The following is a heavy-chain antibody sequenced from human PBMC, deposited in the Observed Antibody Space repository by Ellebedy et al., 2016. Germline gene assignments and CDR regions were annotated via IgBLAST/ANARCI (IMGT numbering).Heavy chain of an antibody. Sequence: GESLKISXAASGFSFSSYSMYWVRQAPGKGLEWVSCISSSSSSIYYADSVKGRFTISRDNAKNSLYLQMNSLRVEDTAVYYCASSSSTSGIWGQGTVVTVSS. D-gene: IGHD2-2*01. CDR1: GFSFSSYS. V-gene: IGHV3-21*01. CDR3: ASSSSTSGI. J-gene: IGHJ3*02. CDR2: ISSSSSSI.